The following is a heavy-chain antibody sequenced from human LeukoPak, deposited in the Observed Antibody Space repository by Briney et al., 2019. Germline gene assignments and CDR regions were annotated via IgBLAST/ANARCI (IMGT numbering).Heavy chain of an antibody. CDR1: GCSISSGGFY. J-gene: IGHJ4*02. CDR2: IFYSGST. D-gene: IGHD4-23*01. CDR3: ARTPGGKHHDF. Sequence: PSGTLSLTCTVSGCSISSGGFYWSWIRQHPGKGLEWLGSIFYSGSTFYNPPLKSRLSMSVDTSKNQFSLKLNSVTVADTAVYYCARTPGGKHHDFWGQGTLVTVSS. V-gene: IGHV4-31*03.